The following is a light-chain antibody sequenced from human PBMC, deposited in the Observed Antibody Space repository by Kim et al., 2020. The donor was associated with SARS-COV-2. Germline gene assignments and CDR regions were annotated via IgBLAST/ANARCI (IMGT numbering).Light chain of an antibody. V-gene: IGKV3-20*01. CDR2: GIS. CDR1: QTLTRNY. J-gene: IGKJ1*01. CDR3: QQYNTLRT. Sequence: LSPGERPTLSCRASQTLTRNYLAWYQRKPAQAPRLLIYGISSRATGIPDRFSGSGSGTDFTLTISRLEPEDFAVYYCQQYNTLRTFGQGTKVEIK.